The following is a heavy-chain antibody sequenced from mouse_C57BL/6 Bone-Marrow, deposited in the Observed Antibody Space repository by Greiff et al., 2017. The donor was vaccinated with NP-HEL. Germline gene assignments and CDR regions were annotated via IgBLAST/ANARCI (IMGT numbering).Heavy chain of an antibody. V-gene: IGHV1-82*01. CDR1: GYAFSSSW. CDR2: IYPGDGDT. D-gene: IGHD1-1*01. J-gene: IGHJ2*01. CDR3: ASWYYYGRDY. Sequence: QVQLQQSGHELVKPGASVKISCKASGYAFSSSWMNWVKQRPGKGLEWIGRIYPGDGDTNYNGKFKGKATLTADKSSSTAYMQLSSLTSEDSAVYFCASWYYYGRDYWGQGTTLTVSS.